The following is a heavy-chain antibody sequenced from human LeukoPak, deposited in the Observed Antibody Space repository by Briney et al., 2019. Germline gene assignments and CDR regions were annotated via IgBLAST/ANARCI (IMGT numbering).Heavy chain of an antibody. J-gene: IGHJ6*02. Sequence: GGSLGLSCAASGFTFSSYAMSWVRQAPGKGLEWVGRIKSKTDGGTTDYAAPVKGRFTISRDDSKNTLYLQMNSLKTEDTAVYYCTSNFGYYYGMDVWGQGTTVTVSS. CDR3: TSNFGYYYGMDV. V-gene: IGHV3-15*01. D-gene: IGHD3-10*01. CDR2: IKSKTDGGTT. CDR1: GFTFSSYA.